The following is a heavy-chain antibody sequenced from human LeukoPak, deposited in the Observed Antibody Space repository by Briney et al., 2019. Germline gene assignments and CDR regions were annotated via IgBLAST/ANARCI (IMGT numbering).Heavy chain of an antibody. CDR1: GFTFSSYA. CDR3: ARDRAYDAFDY. Sequence: HSGGSLRLSCAASGFTFSSYAMHWVRQAPGKGLEWVAVISYDGSNKYYADSVKGRFTISRDNSKNTLYLQMNSLRAEDTAVYYCARDRAYDAFDYWGRGTLVTVSS. J-gene: IGHJ4*02. CDR2: ISYDGSNK. D-gene: IGHD5-12*01. V-gene: IGHV3-30-3*01.